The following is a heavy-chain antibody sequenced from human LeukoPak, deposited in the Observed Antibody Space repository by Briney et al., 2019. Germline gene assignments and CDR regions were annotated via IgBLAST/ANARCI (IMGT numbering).Heavy chain of an antibody. CDR2: IYSSGST. V-gene: IGHV4-4*07. D-gene: IGHD3-22*01. CDR3: ARQRYLYYYDSSGHQRGFDP. Sequence: SETLSLTCTVSGGSIDTYYWSWIRQPAGKGLEWLGRIYSSGSTNYSPSLKSRVTMSIDTSKNQFSLKLSSVTAANTAVYYCARQRYLYYYDSSGHQRGFDPWGQGTLVTVSS. J-gene: IGHJ5*02. CDR1: GGSIDTYY.